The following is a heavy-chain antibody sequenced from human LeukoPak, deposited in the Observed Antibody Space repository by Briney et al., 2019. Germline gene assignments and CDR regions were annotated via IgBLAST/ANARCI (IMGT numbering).Heavy chain of an antibody. CDR2: ITAIDGRT. CDR3: TKDRRGPAAGTWYFDS. D-gene: IGHD6-13*01. Sequence: GGSLRLSCVASGYTFSSTTMGWVRQAPGRGLEWVSSITAIDGRTYYADSVRGRFTISRDNSKNTVYLQLNSLRAGDTAIYYCTKDRRGPAAGTWYFDSWGQGTLVTVSS. CDR1: GYTFSSTT. V-gene: IGHV3-23*01. J-gene: IGHJ4*02.